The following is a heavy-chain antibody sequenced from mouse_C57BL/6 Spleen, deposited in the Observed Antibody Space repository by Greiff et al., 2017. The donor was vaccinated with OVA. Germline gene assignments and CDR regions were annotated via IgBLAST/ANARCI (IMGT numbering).Heavy chain of an antibody. V-gene: IGHV1-53*01. Sequence: QVQLQQPGTELVKPGASVKLSCKASGYTFTSYWMHWVKQRPGQGLEWIGNINPSNGGTKYNEKFKSKATLTVDKSSSTAYMQLSSLTSEDSAIYYCARGFIPYAMDYWGQGTSVTVSS. D-gene: IGHD1-1*01. J-gene: IGHJ4*01. CDR3: ARGFIPYAMDY. CDR1: GYTFTSYW. CDR2: INPSNGGT.